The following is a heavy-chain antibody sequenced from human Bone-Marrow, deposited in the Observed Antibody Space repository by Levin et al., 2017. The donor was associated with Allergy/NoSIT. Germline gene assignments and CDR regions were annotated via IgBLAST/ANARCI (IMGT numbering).Heavy chain of an antibody. CDR1: GYTFTRYG. Sequence: GESLKISCKTSGYTFTRYGISWVRQAPGQGLEWMGWISGYDAETNYLQKFQDRLTLTIDTSTTTAYMELRTLTYDDTAVYYCARDFVIARAGTPNWFDPWGQGTLVTVSS. J-gene: IGHJ5*02. CDR2: ISGYDAET. D-gene: IGHD2/OR15-2a*01. CDR3: ARDFVIARAGTPNWFDP. V-gene: IGHV1-18*01.